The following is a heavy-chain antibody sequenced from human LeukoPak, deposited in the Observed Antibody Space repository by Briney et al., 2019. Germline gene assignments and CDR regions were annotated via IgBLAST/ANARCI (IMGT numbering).Heavy chain of an antibody. J-gene: IGHJ4*02. CDR1: GFTLSNYA. CDR3: ATYSDFWSAYFVY. CDR2: ISSSGGNT. D-gene: IGHD3-3*01. Sequence: GGSLRLSCAASGFTLSNYAMSWVRQAPGKGLEWVAAISSSGGNTNYADSVKGRFTISRDNSKNTLYLEMYSLRAEDTAVYYCATYSDFWSAYFVYWGQGTLVTVSS. V-gene: IGHV3-23*01.